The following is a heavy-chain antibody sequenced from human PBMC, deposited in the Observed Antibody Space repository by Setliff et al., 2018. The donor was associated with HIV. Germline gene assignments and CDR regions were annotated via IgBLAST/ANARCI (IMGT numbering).Heavy chain of an antibody. V-gene: IGHV1-3*01. CDR2: INAGNGNT. J-gene: IGHJ5*02. CDR3: ARGFSVYSSSDPLLNWFDP. CDR1: GYTFTSYT. D-gene: IGHD6-6*01. Sequence: ASVKVSCKASGYTFTSYTLHWVRQAPGQRLEWMGWINAGNGNTKFSQKFQGRVTITRGTSATTAYMELSSLRSEDTAVYYCARGFSVYSSSDPLLNWFDPWGQGTPVTVSS.